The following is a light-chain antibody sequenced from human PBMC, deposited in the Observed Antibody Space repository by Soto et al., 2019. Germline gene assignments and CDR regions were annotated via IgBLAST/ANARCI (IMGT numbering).Light chain of an antibody. CDR3: QQSYSTPET. J-gene: IGKJ3*01. Sequence: DIQMTQSPSSLSASVGDRVTITCRASQSIRSYLNWYQQKPGKAPKLLIYAASSLQSGVPSRFSGSGSGTDFTLTISSLQPEDFANYYFQQSYSTPETFGPGTKVAIK. CDR2: AAS. CDR1: QSIRSY. V-gene: IGKV1-39*01.